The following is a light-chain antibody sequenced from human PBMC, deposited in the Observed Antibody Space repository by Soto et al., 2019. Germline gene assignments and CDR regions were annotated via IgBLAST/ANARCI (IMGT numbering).Light chain of an antibody. CDR3: QYLNGAPTIT. Sequence: AIRMTQSPSSLSASTGDRVTISCRASQGISSYLAWYQKKPGKAPKLLIYAASTLQSGVPSRFSGSGSGTDFTLTISCLQSEDFATYYCQYLNGAPTITFGQGTRLEIK. V-gene: IGKV1-8*01. CDR1: QGISSY. J-gene: IGKJ5*01. CDR2: AAS.